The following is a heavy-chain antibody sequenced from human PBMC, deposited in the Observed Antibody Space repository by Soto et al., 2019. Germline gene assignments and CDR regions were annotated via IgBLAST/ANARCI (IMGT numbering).Heavy chain of an antibody. CDR3: ARGSGWADFDF. CDR1: GGSISGGVYY. CDR2: IYYSGST. D-gene: IGHD1-26*01. V-gene: IGHV4-31*03. J-gene: IGHJ4*02. Sequence: QVQLQESGPGLVKPSQTLSLTCSVSGGSISGGVYYWSWIRQHPGKGLEWIGYIYYSGSTYYNQSLRSRLTTSVDTSKNHFSLKLSSVTAADTAVYYCARGSGWADFDFWGQGTLVTVSS.